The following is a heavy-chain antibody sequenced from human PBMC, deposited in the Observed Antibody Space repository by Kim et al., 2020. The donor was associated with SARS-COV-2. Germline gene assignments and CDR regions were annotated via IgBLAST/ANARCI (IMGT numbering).Heavy chain of an antibody. J-gene: IGHJ5*02. D-gene: IGHD3-10*01. V-gene: IGHV4-39*01. CDR3: AGFLMVRGDRNNWFDP. Sequence: YLKRRVTISVDTSKNQFSLKLSSVTAADTAVYYCAGFLMVRGDRNNWFDPWGQGTLVTVSS.